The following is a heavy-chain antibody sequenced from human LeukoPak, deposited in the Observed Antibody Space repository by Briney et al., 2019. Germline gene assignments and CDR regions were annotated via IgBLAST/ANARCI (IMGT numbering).Heavy chain of an antibody. CDR1: GGSISSHF. V-gene: IGHV4-59*08. Sequence: PSETLSLTCTVSGGSISSHFWSWIRQPPGKGLEWIAYIYYSGSTDYNPSLKSRVTISVDTSKNQFSLQLSPVTAADTAVYYCARQTMTTADAFDIWGQGTMVTVSS. CDR2: IYYSGST. J-gene: IGHJ3*02. CDR3: ARQTMTTADAFDI. D-gene: IGHD4-17*01.